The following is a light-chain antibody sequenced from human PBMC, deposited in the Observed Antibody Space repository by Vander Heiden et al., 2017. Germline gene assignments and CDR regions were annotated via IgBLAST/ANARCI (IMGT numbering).Light chain of an antibody. V-gene: IGKV3-11*01. CDR2: DAS. Sequence: EIVLTHSPATLSLSPGERATLSCRASQSISADLVWYQQKPGQAPRLLIYDASNRATGIPARFSGSGSGTDFTLTISNLEPEDVAVYYCQQRNSWPRTFGQGTKVEI. J-gene: IGKJ2*01. CDR3: QQRNSWPRT. CDR1: QSISAD.